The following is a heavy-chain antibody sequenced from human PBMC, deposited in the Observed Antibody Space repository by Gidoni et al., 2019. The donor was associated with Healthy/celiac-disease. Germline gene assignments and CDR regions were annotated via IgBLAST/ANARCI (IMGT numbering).Heavy chain of an antibody. CDR1: GYTFTSYY. D-gene: IGHD2-2*02. Sequence: QVQPVQSGAEVQKPGASVKVSCKASGYTFTSYYMHWVRQAPGQGLEWMGIINPSGGSTSYAQKFQGRVTMTRDTSTSTVYMELSSLRSEDTAVYYCARTLGYCSSTSCYRFDPWGQGTLVTVSS. V-gene: IGHV1-46*03. J-gene: IGHJ5*02. CDR2: INPSGGST. CDR3: ARTLGYCSSTSCYRFDP.